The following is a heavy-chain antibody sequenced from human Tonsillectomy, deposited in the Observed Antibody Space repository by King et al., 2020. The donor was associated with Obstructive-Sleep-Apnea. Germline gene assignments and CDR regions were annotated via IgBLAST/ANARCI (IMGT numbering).Heavy chain of an antibody. CDR1: GYSISSGYY. V-gene: IGHV4-38-2*02. Sequence: VQLQESGPGLLKPSETLSLTCTVSGYSISSGYYWGWIRQPPGKGLEWIGSIYHSGYTYYNPSLKSRATISVDTSKNQFSLKLNSMTAADTAVYYCATDDMVRGVIVWGQGTLVTVSS. J-gene: IGHJ4*02. D-gene: IGHD3-10*01. CDR3: ATDDMVRGVIV. CDR2: IYHSGYT.